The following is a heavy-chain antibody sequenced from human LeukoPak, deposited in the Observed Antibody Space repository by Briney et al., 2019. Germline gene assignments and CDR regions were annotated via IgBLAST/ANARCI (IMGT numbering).Heavy chain of an antibody. CDR1: GYTFTSYA. CDR3: ARSYCSGGSCYQFDY. D-gene: IGHD2-15*01. J-gene: IGHJ4*02. CDR2: INTNTGNP. Sequence: ASVKVSCKASGYTFTSYAMNWVRQAPGQGFEWMGWINTNTGNPTYAQGFTGRFVFSLDTSVSTAYLQISSLKAEDTAVYYCARSYCSGGSCYQFDYWGQGTLVTVSS. V-gene: IGHV7-4-1*02.